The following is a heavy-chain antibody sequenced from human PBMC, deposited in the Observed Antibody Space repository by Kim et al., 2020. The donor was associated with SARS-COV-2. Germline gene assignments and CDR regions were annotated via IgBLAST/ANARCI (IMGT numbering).Heavy chain of an antibody. Sequence: SETLSLTCTVSGGSISSSSYYWGWIRQPPGKGLEWIGSIYYSGSTYYNPSLKSRVTISVDTSKNQFSLKLSSVTAADTAVYYCARHVSQQLVLVDWGQGTLVTVSS. CDR2: IYYSGST. D-gene: IGHD6-13*01. CDR3: ARHVSQQLVLVD. J-gene: IGHJ4*02. CDR1: GGSISSSSYY. V-gene: IGHV4-39*01.